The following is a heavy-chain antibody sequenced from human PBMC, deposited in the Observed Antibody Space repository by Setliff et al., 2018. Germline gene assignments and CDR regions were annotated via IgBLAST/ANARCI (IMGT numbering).Heavy chain of an antibody. CDR3: ARLIGYSHGYYYHYVDV. V-gene: IGHV4-4*08. CDR2: LYTSGST. J-gene: IGHJ6*03. Sequence: PSETLSLTCNVSGASISSHAWSWIRQPPGKRLEYIGYLYTSGSTNYNPSLKSRVTMSVDTSKNQHSLKLTFVTAADTAIYYCARLIGYSHGYYYHYVDVWGKGTTVTVSS. CDR1: GASISSHA. D-gene: IGHD6-13*01.